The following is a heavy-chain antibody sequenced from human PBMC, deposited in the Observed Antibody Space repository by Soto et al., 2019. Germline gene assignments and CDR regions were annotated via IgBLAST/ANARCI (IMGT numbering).Heavy chain of an antibody. CDR3: ARNSSGWYYFAY. V-gene: IGHV3-66*01. D-gene: IGHD6-19*01. J-gene: IGHJ4*02. CDR1: GFTVSSNY. Sequence: EVQLVESGGGLVQPGGSLRLSCAASGFTVSSNYMSWVRQAPGKGLEWVSVIYSGGTTYYADSVKGRFTISRDNSKNTLYLKMNGLRAEDTAVYYFARNSSGWYYFAYWGQGPLVTVPP. CDR2: IYSGGTT.